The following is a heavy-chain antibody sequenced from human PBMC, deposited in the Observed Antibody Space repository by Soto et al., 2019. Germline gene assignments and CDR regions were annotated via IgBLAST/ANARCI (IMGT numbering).Heavy chain of an antibody. CDR2: IYLDGSI. V-gene: IGHV4-59*01. J-gene: IGHJ5*02. CDR3: TVAEYDIDGYIFDP. D-gene: IGHD3-22*01. CDR1: GVPINSCY. Sequence: PSETLSLLWSIPGVPINSCYWTWIRHPPGKRLEWIWYIYLDGSINYNPSLKSRVIISVDTAKNQFYLSLSSVTAADMAVYYCTVAEYDIDGYIFDPWGQGTSVTVSS.